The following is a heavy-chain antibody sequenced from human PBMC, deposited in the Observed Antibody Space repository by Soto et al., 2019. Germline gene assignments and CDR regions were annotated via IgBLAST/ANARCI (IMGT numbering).Heavy chain of an antibody. V-gene: IGHV2-5*02. J-gene: IGHJ5*02. CDR2: IYWDDDK. CDR3: AHIPNYYQYDWFDP. Sequence: QSTLKESGPTLVKPTQTLTMTCTFSGFSLTTRGVGVGWIRQSPGKALECLALIYWDDDKRYSPSLQSRLSITKDTSKNQVVLTMTNVDPVDTATYYCAHIPNYYQYDWFDPWGQGTLVSVSS. D-gene: IGHD3-16*01. CDR1: GFSLTTRGVG.